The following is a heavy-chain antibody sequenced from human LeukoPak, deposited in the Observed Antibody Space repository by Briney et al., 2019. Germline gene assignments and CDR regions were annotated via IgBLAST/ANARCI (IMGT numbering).Heavy chain of an antibody. J-gene: IGHJ4*02. Sequence: SETLSLTCTVSGGSISSSSYYWGWICQPPGKGLEWIGSIYYSGSTYYNPSLKSRVTISVDTSKNQFSLKLSSVTAADTAVYYCARSGYCSSTSCYTFRDWGQGTLVTVSS. CDR2: IYYSGST. V-gene: IGHV4-39*01. D-gene: IGHD2-2*02. CDR3: ARSGYCSSTSCYTFRD. CDR1: GGSISSSSYY.